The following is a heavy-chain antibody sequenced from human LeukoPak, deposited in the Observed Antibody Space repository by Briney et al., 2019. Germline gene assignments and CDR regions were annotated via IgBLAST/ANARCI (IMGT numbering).Heavy chain of an antibody. CDR2: IIPIFGTA. D-gene: IGHD6-19*01. V-gene: IGHV1-69*05. Sequence: SVKVSCKASGGTFSSYAISWVRRAPGQGLEWMGGIIPIFGTANYAQKFQGRVTITTDESTSTAYMELSSLRSEDTAVYYCARYSSGWYKRTGAFDIWGQGTMVTVSS. CDR3: ARYSSGWYKRTGAFDI. J-gene: IGHJ3*02. CDR1: GGTFSSYA.